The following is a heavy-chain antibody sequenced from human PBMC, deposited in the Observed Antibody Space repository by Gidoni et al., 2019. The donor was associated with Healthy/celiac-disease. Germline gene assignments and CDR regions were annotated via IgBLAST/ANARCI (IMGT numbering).Heavy chain of an antibody. V-gene: IGHV4-39*01. CDR2: IYYSGST. CDR3: AGHKTYYYDSGYNAFDI. J-gene: IGHJ3*02. D-gene: IGHD3-22*01. CDR1: GGSISSSSYY. Sequence: QLQLQESGPGLVKPSETLSLTCTVSGGSISSSSYYWGWIRQPPGKGLEWIGSIYYSGSTYYNPSLKSRVTISVDTSKNQFSLKLSSVTAADTAVYYCAGHKTYYYDSGYNAFDIWGQGTMVTVSS.